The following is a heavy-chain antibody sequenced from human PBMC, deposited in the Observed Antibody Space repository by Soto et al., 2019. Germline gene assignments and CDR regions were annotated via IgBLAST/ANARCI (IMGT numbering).Heavy chain of an antibody. CDR2: ISYDGSNN. Sequence: QVPLVESGGGVVQPGRSLRLSCAASGFTFSSYAMHWVRQAPGKGLEWVAVISYDGSNNYYADSVKGRFTISRDNSKNTLYLQMNSLRAEDTAVYYYASIGVPLNHPRLYGSGSYYPYWGQGTLVTVSS. J-gene: IGHJ4*02. CDR3: ASIGVPLNHPRLYGSGSYYPY. V-gene: IGHV3-30-3*01. CDR1: GFTFSSYA. D-gene: IGHD3-10*01.